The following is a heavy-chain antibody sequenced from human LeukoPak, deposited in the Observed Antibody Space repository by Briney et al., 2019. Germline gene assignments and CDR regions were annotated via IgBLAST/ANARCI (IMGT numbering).Heavy chain of an antibody. CDR1: GFTFSSYA. CDR3: ARDRGYSPWYYFDY. CDR2: ISYDGSNK. D-gene: IGHD5-18*01. J-gene: IGHJ4*02. V-gene: IGHV3-30-3*01. Sequence: QPGGSLRLSCAASGFTFSSYAMHWVRQAPGKGLEWVAVISYDGSNKYYADSVKGRFTISRDNSKNTLYLQMNSLRAEDTAVYYCARDRGYSPWYYFDYWGQGTLVTVSS.